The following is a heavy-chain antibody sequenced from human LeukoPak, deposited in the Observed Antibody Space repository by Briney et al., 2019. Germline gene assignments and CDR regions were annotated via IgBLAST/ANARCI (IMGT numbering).Heavy chain of an antibody. Sequence: GGSLRLSCEASRFSFSTYAMSWVRQAPGKGLEWVSGIGVSGTTTYYTHSVKGRFTISRANSKNTLYLQMSSLRVEDTALYYCVKDQVLVGRVFFDSWGQGTLVTVSS. CDR2: IGVSGTTT. CDR3: VKDQVLVGRVFFDS. D-gene: IGHD1-26*01. V-gene: IGHV3-23*01. CDR1: RFSFSTYA. J-gene: IGHJ4*02.